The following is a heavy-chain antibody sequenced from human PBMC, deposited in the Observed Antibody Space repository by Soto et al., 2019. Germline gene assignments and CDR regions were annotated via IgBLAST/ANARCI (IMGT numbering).Heavy chain of an antibody. J-gene: IGHJ6*02. Sequence: QVQLQESGPGLVKPSQTLSLTCTVSGGSISSGGYYWSWIRQHPGKGLEWIGYIYYSGSTYYNPSLKSRVTISVDTSKNQFSLKLSSVTAADTAVYYCARSSSIVVVPAARTGYYYYGMDVWGQGTTVTVSS. CDR2: IYYSGST. V-gene: IGHV4-31*03. CDR3: ARSSSIVVVPAARTGYYYYGMDV. D-gene: IGHD2-2*01. CDR1: GGSISSGGYY.